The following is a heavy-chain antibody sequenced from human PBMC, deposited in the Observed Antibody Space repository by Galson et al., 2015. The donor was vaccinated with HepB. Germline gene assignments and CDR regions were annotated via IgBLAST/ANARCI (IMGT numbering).Heavy chain of an antibody. D-gene: IGHD3-22*01. V-gene: IGHV3-23*01. CDR3: AKETYYYDSSGYLNWFDP. Sequence: SLRLSCAASGFTFSSYAMSWVRQAPGKGLEWVSAISGSGGSTYYADSVKGRFTISRDNSKNALYLQMNSLRAEDTAVYYCAKETYYYDSSGYLNWFDPWGQGTLVTVSS. J-gene: IGHJ5*02. CDR1: GFTFSSYA. CDR2: ISGSGGST.